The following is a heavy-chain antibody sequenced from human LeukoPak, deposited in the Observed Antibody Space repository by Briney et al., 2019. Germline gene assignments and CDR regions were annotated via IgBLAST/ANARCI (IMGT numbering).Heavy chain of an antibody. Sequence: GGSLRLSCAPSGFTFNIYSMNWVRQAPGKGLEWVSSISSSSSYIYYADSVKGRFTISRDNAKNSLYLQMNSLRAEDTAVYYCAIAPRIPPEDWGQGTLVTVSS. CDR1: GFTFNIYS. CDR2: ISSSSSYI. D-gene: IGHD2-2*02. V-gene: IGHV3-21*01. CDR3: AIAPRIPPED. J-gene: IGHJ4*02.